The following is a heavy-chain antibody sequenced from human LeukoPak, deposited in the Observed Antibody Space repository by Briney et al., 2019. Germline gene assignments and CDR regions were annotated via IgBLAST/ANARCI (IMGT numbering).Heavy chain of an antibody. CDR3: ARETTGIIGAFDI. CDR1: GGTFSSYA. Sequence: SVKVSCKASGGTFSSYAISWVRQAPGQGLEWMGRIIPILGIANYAQKFQGRVTITADKSTSTAYMELSSLRSEDTAVYYCARETTGIIGAFDIWGQGTMVTVSS. D-gene: IGHD1-1*01. V-gene: IGHV1-69*04. J-gene: IGHJ3*02. CDR2: IIPILGIA.